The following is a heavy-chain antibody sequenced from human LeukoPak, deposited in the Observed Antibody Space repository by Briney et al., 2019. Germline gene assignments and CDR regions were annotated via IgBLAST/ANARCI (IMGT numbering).Heavy chain of an antibody. CDR3: ARIYDISYFDY. J-gene: IGHJ4*02. D-gene: IGHD3-9*01. Sequence: PGGSLRLSCAASGFTFITYAMTWVRQAPGKGLEWVSAITSSGANTYYADSVKGRFTISRDNSKNTLYLQMNSLRAEDTAVYYCARIYDISYFDYWGQGTLVTVSS. CDR2: ITSSGANT. CDR1: GFTFITYA. V-gene: IGHV3-23*01.